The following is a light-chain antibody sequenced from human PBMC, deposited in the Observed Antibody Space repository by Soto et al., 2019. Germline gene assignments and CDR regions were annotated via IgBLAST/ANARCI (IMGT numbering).Light chain of an antibody. J-gene: IGKJ1*01. CDR3: QQYNSYTWT. CDR1: QSISSW. Sequence: DLQMTQSPSTLSASVADRVTITCLASQSISSWLAWYQQKPGKAPKLLIYKASSLESGVPSRFSGSGSGTEFTLTISSLQPDDFATYYCQQYNSYTWTFGQGTKVDIK. CDR2: KAS. V-gene: IGKV1-5*03.